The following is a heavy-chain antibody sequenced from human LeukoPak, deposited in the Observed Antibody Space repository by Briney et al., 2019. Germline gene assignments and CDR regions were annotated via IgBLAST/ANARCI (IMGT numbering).Heavy chain of an antibody. V-gene: IGHV4-59*12. CDR1: GDSISSYY. CDR3: ARVLSGYDSPYYYYYGMDV. CDR2: IYYSANT. J-gene: IGHJ6*02. D-gene: IGHD5-12*01. Sequence: SETLSLTCTVSGDSISSYYWGWIRQSPEKGLECIGYIYYSANTYYNPSLKSRVTISVDKSKNQFSLKLSSVTAADTAVYYCARVLSGYDSPYYYYYGMDVWGQGTTVTVSS.